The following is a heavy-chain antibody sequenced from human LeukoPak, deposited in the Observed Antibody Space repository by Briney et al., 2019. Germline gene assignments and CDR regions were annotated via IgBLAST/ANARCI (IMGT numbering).Heavy chain of an antibody. CDR2: ISSSSSYI. D-gene: IGHD6-19*01. Sequence: GGSLRLSCAASGFTFSSYSMNWVRQAPGKGLEWVSSISSSSSYIYYADSVKGRFTISRDNAKNSLYLQMNSLRAEDTAVYYCAREGGSSGWYGYYYYYMDVWGKGTTVTISS. CDR3: AREGGSSGWYGYYYYYMDV. CDR1: GFTFSSYS. V-gene: IGHV3-21*01. J-gene: IGHJ6*03.